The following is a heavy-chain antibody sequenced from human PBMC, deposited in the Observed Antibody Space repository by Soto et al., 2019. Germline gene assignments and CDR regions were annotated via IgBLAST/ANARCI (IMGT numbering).Heavy chain of an antibody. Sequence: ASVKLSCEVSGYTLTELSMHWVRQAPRKGLEWMGGFDPEDGETIYAQKFQGRVTMTEDTSTDTAYMELSSLRSEDTAVYYCSTVLLRSWGSGNCIDPWGQGTLVTGSS. CDR1: GYTLTELS. CDR3: STVLLRSWGSGNCIDP. J-gene: IGHJ5*02. CDR2: FDPEDGET. V-gene: IGHV1-24*01. D-gene: IGHD3-3*01.